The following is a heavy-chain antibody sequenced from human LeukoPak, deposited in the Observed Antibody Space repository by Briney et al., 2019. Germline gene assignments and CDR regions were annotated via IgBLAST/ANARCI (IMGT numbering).Heavy chain of an antibody. J-gene: IGHJ6*02. CDR2: ISGSGGST. CDR3: ARDWGYYYYYGMDV. CDR1: GFTFSSYA. V-gene: IGHV3-23*01. Sequence: SGGSLRLSCAASGFTFSSYAMSWVRQAPGKGLEWVSAISGSGGSTYYADSVKGRFTISRDNAKNSLYLQMNSLRAEDTAVYYCARDWGYYYYYGMDVWGQGTTVTVSS. D-gene: IGHD3-16*01.